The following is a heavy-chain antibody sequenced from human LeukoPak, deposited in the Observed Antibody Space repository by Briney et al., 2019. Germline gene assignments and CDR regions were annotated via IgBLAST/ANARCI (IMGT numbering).Heavy chain of an antibody. CDR2: IKRKTGGGTT. CDR3: TTGDYYDSSGFADAFDI. V-gene: IGHV3-15*01. Sequence: GGSLRLSCAASGFTFRNAWMSWVRQAPGKGLGWVGRIKRKTGGGTTDYAARVKGRFTISRDDSKNTLYLQMNSLKTEDTAVYYCTTGDYYDSSGFADAFDIWGQGTMVTVSS. CDR1: GFTFRNAW. J-gene: IGHJ3*02. D-gene: IGHD3-22*01.